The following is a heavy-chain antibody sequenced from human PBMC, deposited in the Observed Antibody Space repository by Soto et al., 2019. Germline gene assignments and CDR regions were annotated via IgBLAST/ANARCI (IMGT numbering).Heavy chain of an antibody. CDR3: ARDRIHYYSYYGMDV. CDR1: GGSISSYY. V-gene: IGHV4-59*01. CDR2: IYYSGST. J-gene: IGHJ6*02. Sequence: PSETLSLTCTVSGGSISSYYWSWIRQPPGKGLEWIGYIYYSGSTNYSPSLKSRVTISVDTSKNQFSLKLSSVTAADTAVYYCARDRIHYYSYYGMDVWGQGTTVTVSS.